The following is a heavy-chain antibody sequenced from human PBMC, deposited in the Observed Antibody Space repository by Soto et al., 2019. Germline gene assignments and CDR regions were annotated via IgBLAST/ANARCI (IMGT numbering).Heavy chain of an antibody. CDR3: AREGSSSGPDYEY. J-gene: IGHJ4*02. D-gene: IGHD3-22*01. Sequence: EVQLVESGGGLVQPGGSLRPSCAASGFSFSDYYINWVRQAPGKGLEWVGRTRNKASSYTTDYAAFVKGRFTISRDDSKNLIYLQMNSLKTEDTAVYYCAREGSSSGPDYEYWGQGTLVTVSS. CDR2: TRNKASSYTT. V-gene: IGHV3-72*01. CDR1: GFSFSDYY.